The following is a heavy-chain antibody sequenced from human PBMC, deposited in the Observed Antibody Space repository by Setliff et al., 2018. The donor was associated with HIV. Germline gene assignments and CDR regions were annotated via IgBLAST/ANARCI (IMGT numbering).Heavy chain of an antibody. D-gene: IGHD3-10*01. J-gene: IGHJ3*02. V-gene: IGHV4-39*07. CDR1: GDSISSNNYY. CDR2: IYHNGIT. CDR3: ARILLDYYGSGSYRAFDI. Sequence: SETLSLTCTVSGDSISSNNYYWAWIRQPPGKGLEWIGSIYHNGITYYNPSLKSRVTISVDTSKNQFSLKLSSVTAADTAVYYCARILLDYYGSGSYRAFDIWGQGTMVTVSS.